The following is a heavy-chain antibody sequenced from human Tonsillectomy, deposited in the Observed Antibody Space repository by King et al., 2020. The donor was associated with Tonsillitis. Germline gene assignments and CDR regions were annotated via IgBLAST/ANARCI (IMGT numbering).Heavy chain of an antibody. Sequence: VQLVESGGGLVKPGGSLRLSCAASGFTFSSYSMNWVRQAPGKGLEWVSSISSSSSYIYYADSVKGRFTISRDNAKNSLYLQMNSLRAEDTAVYYCARDPRGLAAAGEDYWGQGPLVTVSS. CDR2: ISSSSSYI. D-gene: IGHD6-13*01. J-gene: IGHJ4*02. CDR1: GFTFSSYS. V-gene: IGHV3-21*01. CDR3: ARDPRGLAAAGEDY.